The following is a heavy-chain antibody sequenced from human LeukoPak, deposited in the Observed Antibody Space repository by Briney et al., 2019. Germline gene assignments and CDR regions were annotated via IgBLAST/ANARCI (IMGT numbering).Heavy chain of an antibody. Sequence: GASVKLPCKASGYTFTSYYIHWARQAPGQGLGWMGIINPSGGSTTYARNFQGRVTMTRDTSTSTVYMDLSSLRSEDTAVYYCARLGRVAVAGVQYYFDYWGQGTLVTVSS. CDR2: INPSGGST. CDR1: GYTFTSYY. J-gene: IGHJ4*02. V-gene: IGHV1-46*01. CDR3: ARLGRVAVAGVQYYFDY. D-gene: IGHD6-19*01.